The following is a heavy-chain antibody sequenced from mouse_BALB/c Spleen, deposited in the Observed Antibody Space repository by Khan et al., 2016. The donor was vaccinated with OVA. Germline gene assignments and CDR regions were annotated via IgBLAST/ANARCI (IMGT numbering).Heavy chain of an antibody. D-gene: IGHD2-14*01. J-gene: IGHJ3*01. CDR2: INPSNGYT. CDR1: GYTFTSYT. CDR3: VRDGAYHRNDGWFAY. V-gene: IGHV1-4*01. Sequence: QIQLVQSGAELARPGASVKMSCKASGYTFTSYTIHWIKKRPGQGLEWIGYINPSNGYTNYNQKFKDKATLTTDKSSTTAYLQLSSLTFDDSAVYNCVRDGAYHRNDGWFAYWGQGTLVTVSA.